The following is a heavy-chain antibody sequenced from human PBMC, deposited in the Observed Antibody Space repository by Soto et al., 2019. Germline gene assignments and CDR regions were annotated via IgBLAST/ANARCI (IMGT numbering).Heavy chain of an antibody. J-gene: IGHJ3*02. CDR1: GYTFTNYG. Sequence: ASVKVSCKASGYTFTNYGISWVRQAPGQGLEWMGWISVYNGNTKYAQKLQGRVTMTTDTSTSTAYMDLRSLRSDDTAVYFCARSSAGGPNSGFDSWGQGTMVTGSS. D-gene: IGHD1-26*01. V-gene: IGHV1-18*01. CDR2: ISVYNGNT. CDR3: ARSSAGGPNSGFDS.